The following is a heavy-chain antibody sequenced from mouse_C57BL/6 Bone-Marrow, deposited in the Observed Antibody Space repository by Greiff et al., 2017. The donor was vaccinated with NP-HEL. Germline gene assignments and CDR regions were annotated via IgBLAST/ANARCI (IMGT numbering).Heavy chain of an antibody. CDR3: AKGGRYWYGDG. CDR1: GFSLTSYG. Sequence: LQESGPGLVQPSQSLSITCTVSGFSLTSYGVHWVRQPPGKGLEWLGVLWSGGSTDYNAAFIFRLSISKDNSKSEGFCKRNRLQADDTAIDDWAKGGRYWYGDGGGTGTTVTVSS. J-gene: IGHJ1*03. CDR2: LWSGGST. V-gene: IGHV2-4*01.